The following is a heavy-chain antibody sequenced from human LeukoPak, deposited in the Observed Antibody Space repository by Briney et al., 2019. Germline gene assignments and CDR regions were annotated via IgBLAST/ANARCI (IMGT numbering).Heavy chain of an antibody. CDR2: ITPLFDSP. CDR3: ARAYIVNTNGDNVYYYMDV. Sequence: GSSVKVSCKASGGTFTFGTAGVTWVRQASGQRLEWLGGITPLFDSPHYAPNFQGRLTITADRFSGVAYMDLSSLSSEDTAVYYCARAYIVNTNGDNVYYYMDVWGTGTTVTVSS. J-gene: IGHJ6*03. V-gene: IGHV1-69*06. CDR1: GGTFTFGTAG. D-gene: IGHD5-24*01.